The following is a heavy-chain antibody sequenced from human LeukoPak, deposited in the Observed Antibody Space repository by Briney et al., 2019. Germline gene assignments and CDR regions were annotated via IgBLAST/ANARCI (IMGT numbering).Heavy chain of an antibody. Sequence: GGSLRLSCTTSGFNFGDYAMSWFRQAPGKGLEWVSVIRSRAYGRATDYAASVKGRFTISRDDSKSIAYLQVNSLETEDTAVYYCSRGRGQPLNYFDYWGQGTLVTVSS. CDR1: GFNFGDYA. D-gene: IGHD3-10*01. CDR2: IRSRAYGRAT. V-gene: IGHV3-49*03. CDR3: SRGRGQPLNYFDY. J-gene: IGHJ4*02.